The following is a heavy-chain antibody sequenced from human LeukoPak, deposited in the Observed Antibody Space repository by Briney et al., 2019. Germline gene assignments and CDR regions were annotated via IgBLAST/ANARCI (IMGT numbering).Heavy chain of an antibody. D-gene: IGHD3-3*01. CDR1: GFAFSSYA. Sequence: PGGSLRLSCAASGFAFSSYAMSWVRQAPGKGLEWVSSISGGGGSTYYADSVKGRFTISRDNSKNMLYLQMSSLRVEDTAVYYCVKGPHYDFWNGYYIDYWGQGTLVTVSS. V-gene: IGHV3-23*01. J-gene: IGHJ4*02. CDR2: ISGGGGST. CDR3: VKGPHYDFWNGYYIDY.